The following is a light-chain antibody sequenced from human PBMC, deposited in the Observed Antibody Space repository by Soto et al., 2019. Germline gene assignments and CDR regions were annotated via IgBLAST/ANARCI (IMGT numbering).Light chain of an antibody. J-gene: IGKJ5*01. CDR2: AAS. CDR3: QQSYRTPIT. CDR1: QGIGNF. V-gene: IGKV1-27*01. Sequence: DIQMTQSPSTLSASVGDRVTITCRASQGIGNFLAWYQQKPGDVPKLLIYAASTVQSGGPSRFSGSGSGTDFTLTISSLQPEDFATYYCQQSYRTPITFGQGTRLEIK.